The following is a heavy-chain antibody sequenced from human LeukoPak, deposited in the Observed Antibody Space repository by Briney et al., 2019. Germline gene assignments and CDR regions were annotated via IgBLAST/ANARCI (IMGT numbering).Heavy chain of an antibody. CDR3: AGKDYYDSSGYYPDGEAFDY. V-gene: IGHV4-39*01. Sequence: SETLSLTCTVSGGSISSSSYYWGWVRQPPGKGLEWLGSIYYSGSTYYNPSLKSRVTISVDTSKNQFSLKLNSVTAADTAVYYCAGKDYYDSSGYYPDGEAFDYWGQGTLVTVSS. CDR2: IYYSGST. J-gene: IGHJ4*02. D-gene: IGHD3-22*01. CDR1: GGSISSSSYY.